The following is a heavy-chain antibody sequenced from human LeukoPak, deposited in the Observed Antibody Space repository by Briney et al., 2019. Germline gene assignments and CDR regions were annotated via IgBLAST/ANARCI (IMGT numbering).Heavy chain of an antibody. D-gene: IGHD6-25*01. CDR3: ARGLGTSGWGAPDDY. CDR1: GGSFSGYY. V-gene: IGHV4-34*01. J-gene: IGHJ4*02. Sequence: SETLSLTCAVYGGSFSGYYWSWIRQPPGKGLEWIGEINHSGSTNYNPSLKSRVTISVDTSKNQFSLKLSSVTAADTAVYYCARGLGTSGWGAPDDYWGQGSLVTVSS. CDR2: INHSGST.